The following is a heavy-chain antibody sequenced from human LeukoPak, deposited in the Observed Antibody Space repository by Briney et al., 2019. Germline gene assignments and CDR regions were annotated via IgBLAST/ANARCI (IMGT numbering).Heavy chain of an antibody. D-gene: IGHD6-19*01. J-gene: IGHJ4*02. V-gene: IGHV1-2*02. CDR3: ATARHTIAVAATLDY. CDR2: INPNSGDT. Sequence: GASVKVSCKSSGYTFTGYYMHWVRQAPGQGFECMGWINPNSGDTKYAQNFQGRVTMTRDTSISTAYMELSRLRSDDTAVYYCATARHTIAVAATLDYWGQGTLVIASS. CDR1: GYTFTGYY.